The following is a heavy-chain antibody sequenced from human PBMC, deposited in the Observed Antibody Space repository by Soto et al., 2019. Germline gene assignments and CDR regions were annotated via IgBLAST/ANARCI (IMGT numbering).Heavy chain of an antibody. V-gene: IGHV1-2*02. D-gene: IGHD3-3*01. CDR3: ARDHSYYDFWSGESYYYGMDV. J-gene: IGHJ6*02. Sequence: ASVKVSCKASGYTFTGYYMHWLRQAPGQGLEWMGWINPNSGGTNYAQKFQGRVTMTRDTSISTAYMELSRLRSDDTAVYYCARDHSYYDFWSGESYYYGMDVWGQGTTVTVSS. CDR1: GYTFTGYY. CDR2: INPNSGGT.